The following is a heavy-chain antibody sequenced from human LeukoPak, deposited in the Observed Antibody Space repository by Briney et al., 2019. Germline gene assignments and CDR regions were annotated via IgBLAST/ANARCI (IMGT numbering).Heavy chain of an antibody. J-gene: IGHJ3*02. D-gene: IGHD6-6*01. CDR1: GGTFSSYA. CDR2: IIPIFGTA. Sequence: SVKVSCKASGGTFSSYAISWVRQAPGQGLEWMGGIIPIFGTANYAQKFQGRVTITTDESTSTAYMELSSLRSEDTAVYYCAREARYSSSFEDAFDIWGQGTMVTVSS. CDR3: AREARYSSSFEDAFDI. V-gene: IGHV1-69*05.